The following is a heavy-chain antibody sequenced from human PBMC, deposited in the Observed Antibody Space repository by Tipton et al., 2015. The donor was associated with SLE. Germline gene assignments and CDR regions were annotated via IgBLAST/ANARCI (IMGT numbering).Heavy chain of an antibody. D-gene: IGHD3-3*01. CDR3: ARDAFWSGYYYYYYYMDV. J-gene: IGHJ6*03. Sequence: SLRLACVASGFTFSNYAMIWVRQAPGKGLEWVSGIYAGGKINVAESVRGRFSISRDNSKNTLYLQMNSLRGEDTAVYYCARDAFWSGYYYYYYYMDVWGKGTTVTVSS. CDR1: GFTFSNYA. V-gene: IGHV3-23*03. CDR2: IYAGGKI.